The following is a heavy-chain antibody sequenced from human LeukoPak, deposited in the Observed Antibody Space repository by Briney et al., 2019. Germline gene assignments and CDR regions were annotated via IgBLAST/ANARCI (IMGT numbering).Heavy chain of an antibody. CDR3: ARDRERGYYYYYMDV. D-gene: IGHD3-10*01. V-gene: IGHV1-2*02. J-gene: IGHJ6*03. Sequence: GASVKVSCKASGYTFTGYYMHWVRQAPGQGLEWMGWINPNSGGTNYAQKFQGRVTITRDTSISTAYMELSRLRSDDTAVYYCARDRERGYYYYYMDVWGKGTTVTVSS. CDR2: INPNSGGT. CDR1: GYTFTGYY.